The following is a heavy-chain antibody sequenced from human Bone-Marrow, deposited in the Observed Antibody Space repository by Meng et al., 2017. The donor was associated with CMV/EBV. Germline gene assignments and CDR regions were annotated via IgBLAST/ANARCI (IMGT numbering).Heavy chain of an antibody. CDR1: GVSVNSGSYY. CDR3: ARFDYALY. J-gene: IGHJ4*02. Sequence: SETLSLTCSVSGVSVNSGSYYWNWIRQPPGRGLEWIGYIFYSGSTNYNPSLKGRVTISVDTSKNQFSLKLRSVTAADTAVYYCARFDYALYWGQGPLVTVSS. V-gene: IGHV4-61*01. D-gene: IGHD4-17*01. CDR2: IFYSGST.